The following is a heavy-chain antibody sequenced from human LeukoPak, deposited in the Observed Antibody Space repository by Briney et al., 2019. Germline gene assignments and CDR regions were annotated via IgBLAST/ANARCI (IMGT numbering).Heavy chain of an antibody. J-gene: IGHJ4*02. D-gene: IGHD5-12*01. V-gene: IGHV3-21*01. CDR2: ISSSSSYI. Sequence: GSLRLSCAASGFTFSSYSMNWVRQAPGKVLEWVSSISSSSSYIYYAVSVKGRFTISRDNAKNSLYLQMNSLRAEDTAVYYCARDLVVATTAGYYFDYWGQGTLVTVSS. CDR3: ARDLVVATTAGYYFDY. CDR1: GFTFSSYS.